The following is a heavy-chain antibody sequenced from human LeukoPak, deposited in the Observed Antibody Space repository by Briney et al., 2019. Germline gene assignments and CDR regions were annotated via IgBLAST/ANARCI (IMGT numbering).Heavy chain of an antibody. D-gene: IGHD3-3*01. J-gene: IGHJ6*02. CDR1: GYTFTSYD. Sequence: GASVKVSCKASGYTFTSYDINWVRQATGQGLEWMGWMNPNSGNTGYAQKFQGRVPMTPNPSITTPYLELSSLISEDTAVYYCARRITIFGVVIQFYYYYGIDVWGQGTPVTVSS. CDR2: MNPNSGNT. CDR3: ARRITIFGVVIQFYYYYGIDV. V-gene: IGHV1-8*01.